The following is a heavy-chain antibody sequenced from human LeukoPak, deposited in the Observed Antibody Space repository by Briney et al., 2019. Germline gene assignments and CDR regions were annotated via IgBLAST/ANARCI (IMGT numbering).Heavy chain of an antibody. CDR3: ARAPPGDSSGYYYDTQYFQH. Sequence: PGGSLRLSCAASGFTFSSYGMHWVRQAPGKGLEWVAVIWYDGSNKYYADSVKGRFTISRDNSKNTLYLQMNSLRAEDTAVYYCARAPPGDSSGYYYDTQYFQHWGQGTLVTVSS. CDR1: GFTFSSYG. D-gene: IGHD3-22*01. V-gene: IGHV3-33*01. CDR2: IWYDGSNK. J-gene: IGHJ1*01.